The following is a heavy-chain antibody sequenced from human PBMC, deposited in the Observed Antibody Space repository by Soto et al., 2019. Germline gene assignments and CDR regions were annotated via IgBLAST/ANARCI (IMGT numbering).Heavy chain of an antibody. CDR3: ARDRGYYDSSGYYDY. V-gene: IGHV4-61*08. D-gene: IGHD3-22*01. CDR1: SGSISSGGYY. J-gene: IGHJ4*02. CDR2: IYYSGST. Sequence: SETLSLTCTVSSGSISSGGYYWSWIRQHPGKGLEWIGYIYYSGSTYYNPSLKSRVTISVDTSKNQFSLKLSSVTAADTAVYYCARDRGYYDSSGYYDYWGQGSLVTVSS.